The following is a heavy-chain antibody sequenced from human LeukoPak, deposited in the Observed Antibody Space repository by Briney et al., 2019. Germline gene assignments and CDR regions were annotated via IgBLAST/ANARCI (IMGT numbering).Heavy chain of an antibody. V-gene: IGHV3-11*01. CDR1: GFTFSDYY. J-gene: IGHJ6*02. CDR2: ISSSGNTI. D-gene: IGHD2-2*01. Sequence: SGGSLRLSCAPSGFTFSDYYMSWIRQAPGKGLEWVSYISSSGNTIYCADSVKGRFTISRDNAKNSLYLQMNSLRAEDTAVYYCARGASPIDYYYYGMDVWGQGTTVTVSS. CDR3: ARGASPIDYYYYGMDV.